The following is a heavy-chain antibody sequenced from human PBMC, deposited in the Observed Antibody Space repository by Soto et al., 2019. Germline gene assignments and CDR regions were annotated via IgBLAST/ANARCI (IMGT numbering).Heavy chain of an antibody. CDR1: VFTFDSYV. Sequence: LGWSLILSCAASVFTFDSYVMHWVRQAPGKGLEWVSAISNSGTNTYYADSVKGRFTISRDNSKNTLYLQMNSLRAEDTAVYHCAKGRPYEGSYCGMDVWGQGTTVTVS. D-gene: IGHD5-12*01. CDR2: ISNSGTNT. CDR3: AKGRPYEGSYCGMDV. V-gene: IGHV3-23*01. J-gene: IGHJ6*02.